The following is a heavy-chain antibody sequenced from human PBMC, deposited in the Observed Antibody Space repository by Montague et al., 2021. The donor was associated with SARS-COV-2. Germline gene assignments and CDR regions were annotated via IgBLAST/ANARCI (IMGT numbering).Heavy chain of an antibody. CDR1: GGSISSSSYY. Sequence: SETLSLTCTVSGGSISSSSYYWGWIRQPPGEGLEWIGSIYDSGSTYYNPSLKSRVTISVDTSKNQFSLKLSSVTAADTAVYYCARESGSGSYLVYWGQGTLVTVSS. CDR2: IYDSGST. D-gene: IGHD3-10*01. V-gene: IGHV4-39*01. J-gene: IGHJ4*02. CDR3: ARESGSGSYLVY.